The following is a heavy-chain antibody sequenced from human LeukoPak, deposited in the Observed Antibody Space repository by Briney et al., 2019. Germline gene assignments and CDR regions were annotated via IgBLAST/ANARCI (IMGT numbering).Heavy chain of an antibody. J-gene: IGHJ4*02. V-gene: IGHV4-30-2*06. Sequence: PSETLSLTCAVSGGFISSGGYSWSWVRQSPGKGLEWIGYIYQTGGTFYNPSLESRVTTSVDNSNNQFSLKLNSVTAADTAVYYCARSDGFGYILDYWGQGTLVTVSS. D-gene: IGHD6-13*01. CDR2: IYQTGGT. CDR1: GGFISSGGYS. CDR3: ARSDGFGYILDY.